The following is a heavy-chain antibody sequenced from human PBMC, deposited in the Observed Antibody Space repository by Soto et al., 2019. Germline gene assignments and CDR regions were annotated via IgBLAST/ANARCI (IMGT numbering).Heavy chain of an antibody. CDR3: AGSSNSVTHAPLDS. CDR2: IDPSDPYT. Sequence: PGESLKISCTGSGYSFNSYWISWVRQMPGKGLEWMGRIDPSDPYTNYSPSFQGHVTISADKSVSTVYLQWSSLKASDTAMYYCAGSSNSVTHAPLDSWGRGALVTVSS. J-gene: IGHJ4*02. CDR1: GYSFNSYW. D-gene: IGHD4-17*01. V-gene: IGHV5-10-1*01.